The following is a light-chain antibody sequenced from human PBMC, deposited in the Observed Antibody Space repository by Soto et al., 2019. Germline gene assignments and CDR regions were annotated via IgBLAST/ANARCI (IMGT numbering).Light chain of an antibody. CDR3: MQGKHWPIT. CDR2: KVS. CDR1: QSLVHSDGIAY. V-gene: IGKV2-30*02. Sequence: SPVSLPVTLGQPASISCRSTQSLVHSDGIAYFSWFQQRPGRSPRRLIYKVSNWDSGVPARFSGSGSGTDFALKISRVEAEDVGVYYCMQGKHWPITFGQGTRLEI. J-gene: IGKJ5*01.